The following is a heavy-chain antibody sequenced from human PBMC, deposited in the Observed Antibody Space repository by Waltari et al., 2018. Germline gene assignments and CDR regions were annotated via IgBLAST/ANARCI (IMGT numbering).Heavy chain of an antibody. CDR2: SYYSGRP. D-gene: IGHD2-15*01. V-gene: IGHV4-39*01. J-gene: IGHJ6*02. CDR1: GGSIISTTYY. Sequence: QLQLQESGPGLVKPSETLSLTCIVSGGSIISTTYYWGWIRQPPGKGLEWIGSSYYSGRPNYIPSLKRRVTISVDTSKNRFSLKVSSVTAADTALYYCATHSANHDYHYYAMDVWGLGTTVTVSS. CDR3: ATHSANHDYHYYAMDV.